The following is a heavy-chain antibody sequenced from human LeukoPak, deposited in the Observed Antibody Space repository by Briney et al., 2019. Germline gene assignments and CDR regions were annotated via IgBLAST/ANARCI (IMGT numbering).Heavy chain of an antibody. CDR3: ARASYSYDINGWVPFDY. CDR2: IYYSGST. J-gene: IGHJ4*02. CDR1: GGSISSYY. Sequence: SETLSLTCTVSGGSISSYYWSWIRQPPGKGLEWIGYIYYSGSTHYNPSLKSRVTISVDTSKNQFSLRLSSVTAADTAVYYCARASYSYDINGWVPFDYWGQGTLVTVSS. V-gene: IGHV4-59*08. D-gene: IGHD3-22*01.